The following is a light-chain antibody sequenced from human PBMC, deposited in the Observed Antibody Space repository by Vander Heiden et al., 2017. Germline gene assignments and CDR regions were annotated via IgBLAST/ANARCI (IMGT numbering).Light chain of an antibody. V-gene: IGKV3-15*01. CDR2: GAS. Sequence: EIVMTQSPSTLSLSPWERATLSCRASQSVSSNLAWYQQKPGPATRLLIYGASTRATGIPARFSGSGSGTEFTLTISSLHSEDFAVYYCQQYNNWWTFGQGTKVEIK. CDR3: QQYNNWWT. J-gene: IGKJ1*01. CDR1: QSVSSN.